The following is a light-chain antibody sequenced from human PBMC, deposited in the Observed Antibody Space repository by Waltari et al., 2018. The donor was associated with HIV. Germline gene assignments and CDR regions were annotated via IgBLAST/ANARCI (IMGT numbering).Light chain of an antibody. Sequence: QSALTQPPSASGSPGQSVTLSCPGTSSHVGGYNSVSWHQQHPCKAPKLLIYDVIKRPSGVPDRFSGSKSANTASLTVSGLQPEDEADYYCSSHAGSKVVFGGGTRLTVL. CDR2: DVI. CDR3: SSHAGSKVV. J-gene: IGLJ2*01. CDR1: SSHVGGYNS. V-gene: IGLV2-8*01.